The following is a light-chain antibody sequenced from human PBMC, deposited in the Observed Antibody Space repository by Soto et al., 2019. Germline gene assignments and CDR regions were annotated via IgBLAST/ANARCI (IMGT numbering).Light chain of an antibody. CDR3: QVWDSSRDHYV. V-gene: IGLV3-21*02. CDR2: DDS. J-gene: IGLJ1*01. CDR1: RIGSKS. Sequence: SYELTQPPSVSVAPGQTARITCGGNRIGSKSVQWYEQKAGQAPVLVDYDDSDRPSGTPGRFSGSKSGNTATLTISDVGAGDDADYYCQVWDSSRDHYVFGPGTKLTVL.